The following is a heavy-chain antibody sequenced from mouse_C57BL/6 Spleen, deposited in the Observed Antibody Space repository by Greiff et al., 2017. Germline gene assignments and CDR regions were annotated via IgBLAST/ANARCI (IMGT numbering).Heavy chain of an antibody. CDR1: GYTITSYW. D-gene: IGHD2-4*01. J-gene: IGHJ3*01. V-gene: IGHV1-69*01. CDR2: IDPSDSYT. CDR3: ARGDYDDWFAY. Sequence: VQLQQPGAELVMPGASVKLSCKASGYTITSYWMHWVKQRPGQGLEWIGEIDPSDSYTNYNQKFKGKSTLTVDKSSSTAYMQLSSLTSEDSAVYYCARGDYDDWFAYWGQGTLVTVSA.